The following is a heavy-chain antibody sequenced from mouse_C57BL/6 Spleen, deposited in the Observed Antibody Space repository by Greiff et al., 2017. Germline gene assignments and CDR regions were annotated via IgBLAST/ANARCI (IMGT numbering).Heavy chain of an antibody. CDR2: INPSSGYT. D-gene: IGHD1-1*01. J-gene: IGHJ4*01. Sequence: QVQLQQSGAELVKPGASVKLSCKASGYTFTSYWMHWVKQRPGQGLEWIGYINPSSGYTKYNQKFKDKATLTADKSSSTAYMQLSSLTYEDTAVYYCARPSSITTVVAEDYAMNYWGQGTSVTLSS. CDR3: ARPSSITTVVAEDYAMNY. CDR1: GYTFTSYW. V-gene: IGHV1-7*01.